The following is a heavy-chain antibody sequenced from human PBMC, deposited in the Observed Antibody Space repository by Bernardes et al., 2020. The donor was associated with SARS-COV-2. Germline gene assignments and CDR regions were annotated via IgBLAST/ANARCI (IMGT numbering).Heavy chain of an antibody. CDR2: INPNSGGT. CDR3: ALPPTNYDRYAMDL. CDR1: GYPFTGYY. J-gene: IGHJ6*02. Sequence: ASVKVSCKASGYPFTGYYTHWVRQAPGQGLEWMGWINPNSGGTNYAQNFQGRVTMTRDTSISTAYLELSGLRFDDTAVYYCALPPTNYDRYAMDLWGQGTTVTVSS. V-gene: IGHV1-2*02. D-gene: IGHD3-22*01.